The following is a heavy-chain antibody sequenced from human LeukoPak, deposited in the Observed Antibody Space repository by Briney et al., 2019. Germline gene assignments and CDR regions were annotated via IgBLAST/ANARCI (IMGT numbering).Heavy chain of an antibody. Sequence: GGSLRLSCAASGFTFSSNDMSWVRQAPGKGLEWVSVICGGGSRYYYDSVKGGFSISRDNFKNTQYLQRNSMRAEDTAVYYCATLSGYYYYFDYWGQGTLVTVSS. D-gene: IGHD3-3*01. CDR2: ICGGGSR. CDR1: GFTFSSND. J-gene: IGHJ4*02. CDR3: ATLSGYYYYFDY. V-gene: IGHV3-66*01.